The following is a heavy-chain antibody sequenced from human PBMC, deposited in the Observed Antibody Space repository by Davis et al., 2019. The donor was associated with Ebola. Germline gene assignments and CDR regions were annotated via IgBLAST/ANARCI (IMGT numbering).Heavy chain of an antibody. Sequence: PSETLSLTCAASGFTFSSYTMNWVRQAPGKGLEWVSSISSRSSYIYHADSVKGRFTISRDNAKNSLYLQMNSLRAEDTAVYYCARVIAVSGTDYGMDVWGQGTTVTVSS. CDR3: ARVIAVSGTDYGMDV. CDR1: GFTFSSYT. D-gene: IGHD6-19*01. V-gene: IGHV3-21*01. J-gene: IGHJ6*02. CDR2: ISSRSSYI.